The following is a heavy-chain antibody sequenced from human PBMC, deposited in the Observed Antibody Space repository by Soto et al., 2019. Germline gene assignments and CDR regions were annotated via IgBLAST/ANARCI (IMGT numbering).Heavy chain of an antibody. J-gene: IGHJ6*02. D-gene: IGHD3-9*01. Sequence: GGSLRLSCAASGFTFSSYSMNWVRQAPGKGLEWVSSISSSSSYIYYADSVKGRFTISRDNAKNSLYLQMNSLRAEDTAVYYCARPHVHHDILTGYPPYYYYGMDVWGQGTTVTVSS. CDR1: GFTFSSYS. CDR2: ISSSSSYI. CDR3: ARPHVHHDILTGYPPYYYYGMDV. V-gene: IGHV3-21*01.